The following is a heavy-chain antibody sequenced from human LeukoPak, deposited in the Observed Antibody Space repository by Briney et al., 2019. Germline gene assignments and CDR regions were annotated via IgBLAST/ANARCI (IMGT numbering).Heavy chain of an antibody. J-gene: IGHJ5*02. Sequence: SETLSLTCIVSGGSISSYYWSWIRQPAGKGLEWIGRIYTSGSTNYNPSLKSRVTMSVDTSKNQFSLKLSSVTAADTAVYYCARETWGSYRNNWFDPWGQGTLVTVSS. V-gene: IGHV4-4*07. CDR2: IYTSGST. CDR3: ARETWGSYRNNWFDP. D-gene: IGHD3-16*02. CDR1: GGSISSYY.